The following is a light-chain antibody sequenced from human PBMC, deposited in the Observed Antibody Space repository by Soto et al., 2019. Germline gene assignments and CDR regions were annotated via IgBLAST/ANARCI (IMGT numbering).Light chain of an antibody. CDR3: HHYGTSSRYT. CDR1: QSVNSSY. CDR2: GAS. J-gene: IGKJ2*01. V-gene: IGKV3-20*01. Sequence: EIVLTQSPGTLSLSPGVRATLSCRASQSVNSSYLAWYQQKPGQPPRLLIYGASSRAAGIPDRFSGSGSGTDFTLTINRLEPEDFAVYYCHHYGTSSRYTFGQGTKVEIK.